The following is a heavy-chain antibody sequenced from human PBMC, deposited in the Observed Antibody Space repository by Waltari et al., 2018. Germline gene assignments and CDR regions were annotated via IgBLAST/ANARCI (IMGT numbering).Heavy chain of an antibody. Sequence: QVQLVQSGAEVKKPGASVKVSCKVSGYTLTELSMHWVRQAPGKGLEWMGGFGPEDGETSYEQKFKGRVTMTEDTSTDTAYMELSSLRSEDTAVYYCATGRSSSSLYYYYYGMDVWGQGTTVTVSS. D-gene: IGHD6-6*01. V-gene: IGHV1-24*01. CDR3: ATGRSSSSLYYYYYGMDV. CDR1: GYTLTELS. J-gene: IGHJ6*02. CDR2: FGPEDGET.